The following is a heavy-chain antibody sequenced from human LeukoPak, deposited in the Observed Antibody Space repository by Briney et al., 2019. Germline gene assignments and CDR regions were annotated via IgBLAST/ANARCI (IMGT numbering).Heavy chain of an antibody. CDR3: ARHNYYNFWNALNWFDP. D-gene: IGHD3-3*01. Sequence: SETLSLTCTVSGDSISSNNYYCGWIRQPPGKGLEWIGSIYYRGSTYYNPSLKSRVIMSVDTSENHFSLKLTSVTAADTAVYYCARHNYYNFWNALNWFDPWGQGTLVTVSS. CDR2: IYYRGST. CDR1: GDSISSNNYY. V-gene: IGHV4-39*01. J-gene: IGHJ5*02.